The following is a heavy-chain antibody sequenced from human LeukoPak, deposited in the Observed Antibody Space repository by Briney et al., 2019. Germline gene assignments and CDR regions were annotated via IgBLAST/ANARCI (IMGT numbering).Heavy chain of an antibody. D-gene: IGHD1-26*01. CDR2: IYYSGST. CDR3: ASHTYSGTYSDY. Sequence: SETLSLTCTVSGGSISSSSYYWGWIRQPPGKGLEWIGSIYYSGSTFYNPSLKSRVTISVDTSKNQFSLKLSSVTAADTAVYYCASHTYSGTYSDYWGQGTLVTVSS. V-gene: IGHV4-39*01. CDR1: GGSISSSSYY. J-gene: IGHJ4*02.